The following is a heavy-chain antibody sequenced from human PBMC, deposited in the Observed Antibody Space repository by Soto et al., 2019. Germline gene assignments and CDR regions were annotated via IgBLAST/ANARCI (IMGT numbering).Heavy chain of an antibody. V-gene: IGHV4-39*01. J-gene: IGHJ4*02. Sequence: SETLSLTCTVSGGSIDRSDYYWDWIRQPPGKGLEWIGTSYYNGNAYYNPSLRSRVTMSVDTSKNQFSLKLISVTAADTAVYYCARHFVAVVIKGWGYWGQXTLVTVS. CDR3: ARHFVAVVIKGWGY. CDR2: SYYNGNA. D-gene: IGHD3-22*01. CDR1: GGSIDRSDYY.